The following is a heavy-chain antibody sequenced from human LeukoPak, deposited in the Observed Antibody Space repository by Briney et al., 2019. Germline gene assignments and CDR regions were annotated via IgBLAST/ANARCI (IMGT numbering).Heavy chain of an antibody. J-gene: IGHJ4*02. CDR1: GFTFSSYS. V-gene: IGHV3-48*04. CDR2: ISSSSSTI. D-gene: IGHD1-26*01. Sequence: SGGSLRLSCAASGFTFSSYSMNWVRQAPGKGLEWVSYISSSSSTISYADSVKGRFTISRDNAKNSLYLQMNSLRAEDTAVYYCARFGSYPDYWGQGTLVTVSS. CDR3: ARFGSYPDY.